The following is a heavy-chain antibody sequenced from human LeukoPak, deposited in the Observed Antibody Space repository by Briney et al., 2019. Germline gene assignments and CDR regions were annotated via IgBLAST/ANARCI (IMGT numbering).Heavy chain of an antibody. CDR2: IIPIFGTA. Sequence: ASVKVSCKASGGTFSSYAISWVRQAPGQGLEWMGGIIPIFGTANYAQKFQGRVTITTDESTSTAYMELSSLRSEDTAVYYCARPTLEWLLVDAFDIWGQGTMVTVSS. CDR1: GGTFSSYA. J-gene: IGHJ3*02. V-gene: IGHV1-69*05. CDR3: ARPTLEWLLVDAFDI. D-gene: IGHD3-3*01.